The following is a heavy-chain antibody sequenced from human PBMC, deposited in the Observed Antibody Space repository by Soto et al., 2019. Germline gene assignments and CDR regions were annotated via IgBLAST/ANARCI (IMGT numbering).Heavy chain of an antibody. CDR3: ARSRVHPYSGYAYYFDY. V-gene: IGHV5-51*03. CDR1: GYSFTSYW. Sequence: EVQLVQSGAEVKKPGESLKISCKGSGYSFTSYWIGWVRQMPGKGLEWMGIIYPGDSDTRYSPSFQGQVTISADKSISTAYLQWSSLKASDTAMYYCARSRVHPYSGYAYYFDYWGQGTLVTVSS. D-gene: IGHD5-12*01. CDR2: IYPGDSDT. J-gene: IGHJ4*02.